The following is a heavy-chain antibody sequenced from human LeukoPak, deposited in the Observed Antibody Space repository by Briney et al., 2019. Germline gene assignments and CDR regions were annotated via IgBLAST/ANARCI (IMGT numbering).Heavy chain of an antibody. J-gene: IGHJ6*03. CDR1: GFTFSSYS. V-gene: IGHV3-48*04. D-gene: IGHD1-26*01. CDR2: ISSSSSTI. CDR3: ARGPKKWELLRTYYMDV. Sequence: GGSLRLSCAASGFTFSSYSMNWVRQAPGKGLEWVSYISSSSSTIYYADSVKGRFTISRDNAKNSLYLQMNSLRAEDTALYYCARGPKKWELLRTYYMDVWGKGTTVTVSS.